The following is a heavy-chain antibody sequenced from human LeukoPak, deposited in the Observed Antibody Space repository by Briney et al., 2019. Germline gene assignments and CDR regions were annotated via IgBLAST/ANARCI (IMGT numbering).Heavy chain of an antibody. J-gene: IGHJ4*02. D-gene: IGHD5-12*01. CDR2: IRYDGSSN. V-gene: IGHV3-30*02. CDR3: AKDRIDYGGYEKPDY. Sequence: GGSLRLSCAASGFTFSSYGMHWVRQAPGKGLEWVAFIRYDGSSNYYADSVKGRFTVSRDNSMNTLFLHMNSLRAEDTAVYYCAKDRIDYGGYEKPDYWGQGTLVTVSS. CDR1: GFTFSSYG.